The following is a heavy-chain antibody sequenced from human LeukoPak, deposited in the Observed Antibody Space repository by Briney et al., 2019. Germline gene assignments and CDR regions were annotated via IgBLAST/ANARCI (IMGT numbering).Heavy chain of an antibody. CDR2: INHSGST. J-gene: IGHJ4*02. Sequence: SETLSLTCAVYGGSFSGYYWSWIRQPPGKGLDWIGEINHSGSTNYKPSLKSRVTISVNTSKNQFSLKLSSVTAADTAVYYCARADSGGVGYWGQGTLVTVSS. V-gene: IGHV4-34*01. CDR1: GGSFSGYY. CDR3: ARADSGGVGY. D-gene: IGHD3-22*01.